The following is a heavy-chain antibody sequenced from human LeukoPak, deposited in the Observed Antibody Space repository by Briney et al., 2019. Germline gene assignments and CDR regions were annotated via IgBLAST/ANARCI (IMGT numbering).Heavy chain of an antibody. J-gene: IGHJ6*04. V-gene: IGHV4-4*02. Sequence: PSETLSLTCAVSGGSISSSNWWSWVRQPPGKGLEWIGEIYHSGSTNYNPSLKSRVTISVDKSKNQFSLKPSSVTAADTAVYYCVREVPLRDGYYYYGMDVWGKGTTVTVSS. CDR1: GGSISSSNW. CDR3: VREVPLRDGYYYYGMDV. D-gene: IGHD4/OR15-4a*01. CDR2: IYHSGST.